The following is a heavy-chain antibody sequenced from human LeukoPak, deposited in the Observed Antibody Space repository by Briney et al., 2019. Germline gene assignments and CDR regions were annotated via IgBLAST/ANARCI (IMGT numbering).Heavy chain of an antibody. CDR2: IYYSGST. D-gene: IGHD4-17*01. CDR3: ARGSRYGDYVLY. J-gene: IGHJ4*02. Sequence: SETLSLTCTVSGGSISSYYWSWIRQPPGKGLEWIGYIYYSGSTNYNPSLKGRVTISVDTSKNQFSLKLSSVTAADTAVYYCARGSRYGDYVLYWGQGTLVAVSS. V-gene: IGHV4-59*01. CDR1: GGSISSYY.